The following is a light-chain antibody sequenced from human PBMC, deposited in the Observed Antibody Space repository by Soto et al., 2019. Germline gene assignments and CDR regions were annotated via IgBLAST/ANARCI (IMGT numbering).Light chain of an antibody. CDR1: SSDIGGYNY. CDR3: SSYTSSSTLYV. V-gene: IGLV2-14*01. Sequence: QSALTQPASVSGSPGQSSTISCAGTSSDIGGYNYVSWYQQHPGKAPKVMIYEVSNRPSGVSNRFSGSKSGNTASLTISGLQAEDEADYYCSSYTSSSTLYVFGSGTKLTVL. J-gene: IGLJ1*01. CDR2: EVS.